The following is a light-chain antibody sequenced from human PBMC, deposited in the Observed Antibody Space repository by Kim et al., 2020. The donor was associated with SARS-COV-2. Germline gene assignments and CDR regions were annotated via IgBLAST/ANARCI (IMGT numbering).Light chain of an antibody. Sequence: NFMLTQPHSVSESPGKTVIISCTRSSGSIASNYVQWYQQRPGSSPTTVIFEDTQRPSGVPDRFSGSIDSSSNSASLTISGLKTEDEADYYCQSFDSSSVVFGGGTQLTVL. CDR3: QSFDSSSVV. CDR2: EDT. V-gene: IGLV6-57*01. CDR1: SGSIASNY. J-gene: IGLJ2*01.